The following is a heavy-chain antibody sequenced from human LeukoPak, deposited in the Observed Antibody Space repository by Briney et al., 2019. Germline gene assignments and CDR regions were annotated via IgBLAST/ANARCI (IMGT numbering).Heavy chain of an antibody. Sequence: GGYLRLSCAASGFTFRGYGMHWVRQAPGKGLDWVAFIGYDGNNKYYVDSVKGRFTISRDNSRSTLYLQMNSLRGEDTAVYYCAKDRGTWYYMDVWGKGTTVTVSS. V-gene: IGHV3-30*02. D-gene: IGHD3-10*01. CDR1: GFTFRGYG. CDR2: IGYDGNNK. CDR3: AKDRGTWYYMDV. J-gene: IGHJ6*03.